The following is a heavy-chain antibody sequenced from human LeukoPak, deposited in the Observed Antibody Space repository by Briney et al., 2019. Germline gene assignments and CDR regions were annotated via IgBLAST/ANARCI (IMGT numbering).Heavy chain of an antibody. J-gene: IGHJ4*02. CDR2: IASKTDGGTT. CDR1: GFTFSGYA. V-gene: IGHV3-15*04. CDR3: TTGIRGD. Sequence: GGSLRLSCAASGFTFSGYAMSWVRQAPGKGLEWVGRIASKTDGGTTDYAAPVKGRLTISRDDSKNTLFLQMNSLKTEDTAVYYCTTGIRGDCGQGTLVTVSP.